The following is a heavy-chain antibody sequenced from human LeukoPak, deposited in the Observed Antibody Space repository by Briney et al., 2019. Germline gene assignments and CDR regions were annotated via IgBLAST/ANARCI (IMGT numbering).Heavy chain of an antibody. CDR3: ARAESEIAVAGDLRY. V-gene: IGHV3-74*01. CDR1: GFTFSSYW. CDR2: INSDGSST. J-gene: IGHJ4*02. D-gene: IGHD6-19*01. Sequence: GGSLRLSCAASGFTFSSYWMHWVRQAPGKGLVWVSRINSDGSSTSYADSVKGRFTISRDNAKNTLYLQMNSLRAEDTAVYYCARAESEIAVAGDLRYWGQGTLVTVSS.